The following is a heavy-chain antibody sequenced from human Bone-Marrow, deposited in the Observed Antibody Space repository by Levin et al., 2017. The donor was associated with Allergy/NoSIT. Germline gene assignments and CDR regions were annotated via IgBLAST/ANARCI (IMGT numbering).Heavy chain of an antibody. CDR3: ARAQSQNYYDYYMDV. CDR1: GFTFSDYY. CDR2: ISSSSSYT. Sequence: GGSLRLSCAASGFTFSDYYMSWIRQAPGKGLEWVSYISSSSSYTNYADSVKGRFTISRDNAKNSLYLQMNSLRAEDTAVYYCARAQSQNYYDYYMDVWGKGTTVTVSS. V-gene: IGHV3-11*05. J-gene: IGHJ6*03.